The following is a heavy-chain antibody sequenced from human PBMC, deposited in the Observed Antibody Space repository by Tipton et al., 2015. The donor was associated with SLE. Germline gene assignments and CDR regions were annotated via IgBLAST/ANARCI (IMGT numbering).Heavy chain of an antibody. CDR1: GFSFRNYG. D-gene: IGHD7-27*01. CDR3: AKVMWGRPFDIDGFDI. J-gene: IGHJ3*02. CDR2: IWDDGKQK. Sequence: RSLRLSCAASGFSFRNYGIHWVRQAPGKGLEWVAVIWDDGKQKNYADSVWGRFTVSRDNPENTVYLQMNSLRPEDTAVYYCAKVMWGRPFDIDGFDIWGQGTMVTVSS. V-gene: IGHV3-30*18.